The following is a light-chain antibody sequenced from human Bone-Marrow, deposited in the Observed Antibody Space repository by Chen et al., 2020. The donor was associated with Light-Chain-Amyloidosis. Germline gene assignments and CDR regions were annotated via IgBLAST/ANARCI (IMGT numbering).Light chain of an antibody. V-gene: IGKV3-20*01. Sequence: EIVLTQSPGTLSLSPWEGANLSCRASQTISSNYLTWYQRQVGQAHRLLIYGSTSRDTGIPDRFNGSGSGTDFTLTINRLEPEDFAMYYCQQYGTSPLTFGGGTKVEIK. J-gene: IGKJ4*01. CDR1: QTISSNY. CDR3: QQYGTSPLT. CDR2: GST.